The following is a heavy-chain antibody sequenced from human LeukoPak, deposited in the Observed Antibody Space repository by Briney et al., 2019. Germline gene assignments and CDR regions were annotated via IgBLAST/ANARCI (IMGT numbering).Heavy chain of an antibody. J-gene: IGHJ3*02. D-gene: IGHD3-22*01. Sequence: PGGSLRLSCAASGFTFSSYSMNWVRQAPGKGLEWVSSISSSSSYIYYADSVKGRFTISRDNAKNSLYLQMNSLRAEDTAVYYCARDKGGDYYDSSGYYYHSAFDIWGQGTMVTVSS. CDR1: GFTFSSYS. CDR2: ISSSSSYI. CDR3: ARDKGGDYYDSSGYYYHSAFDI. V-gene: IGHV3-21*01.